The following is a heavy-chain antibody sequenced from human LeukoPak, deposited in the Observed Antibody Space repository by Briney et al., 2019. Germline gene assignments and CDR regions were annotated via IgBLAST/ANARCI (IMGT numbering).Heavy chain of an antibody. CDR2: ISGSGGST. D-gene: IGHD3-10*01. J-gene: IGHJ4*02. CDR3: AKEIYRSITPPTLYPY. V-gene: IGHV3-23*01. Sequence: GGSLRLSCAASGFTFSSYAMSWVRQAPGKGLEWVSAISGSGGSTYYADSVKGRFTISRDNSKNTLYLQMNSLRAEDTAVYYCAKEIYRSITPPTLYPYWGQGTLVTVSS. CDR1: GFTFSSYA.